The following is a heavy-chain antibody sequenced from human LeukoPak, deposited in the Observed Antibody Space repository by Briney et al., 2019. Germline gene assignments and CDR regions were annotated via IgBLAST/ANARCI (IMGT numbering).Heavy chain of an antibody. J-gene: IGHJ4*02. Sequence: GGSLRLSCAASGFTFTTYNMNWVRQAPGKGLEWVSYISACCMTIYYADSVKGRFTISRDNSKNTLYLQMNSLRAEDTAVYYCAKAEYGDYGPFDYWGQGTLVTVSS. CDR1: GFTFTTYN. CDR2: ISACCMTI. V-gene: IGHV3-48*01. D-gene: IGHD4-17*01. CDR3: AKAEYGDYGPFDY.